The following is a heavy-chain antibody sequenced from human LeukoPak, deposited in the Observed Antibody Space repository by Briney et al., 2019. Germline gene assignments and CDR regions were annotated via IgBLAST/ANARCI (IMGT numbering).Heavy chain of an antibody. CDR1: GGSVSSGSYY. J-gene: IGHJ5*02. CDR2: IYYSGST. Sequence: SETLSLTCTVSGGSVSSGSYYWSWIRQPPGRGLEWIGYIYYSGSTNYNPSLKSRVTISVDTSKNHCSLELSSVTAADTAVYYCARGARQYYDILTGYSSWFDPWGQGTLVTVSS. CDR3: ARGARQYYDILTGYSSWFDP. D-gene: IGHD3-9*01. V-gene: IGHV4-61*03.